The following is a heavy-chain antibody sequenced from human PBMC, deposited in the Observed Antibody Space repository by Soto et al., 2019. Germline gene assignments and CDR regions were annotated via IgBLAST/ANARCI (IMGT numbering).Heavy chain of an antibody. J-gene: IGHJ6*02. V-gene: IGHV1-69*01. CDR2: IIPIFGTA. D-gene: IGHD3-10*01. CDR1: GGTFSSYA. CDR3: ASGWVRGGLYYYYGMDV. Sequence: QVPLVQSGAEVKKPGSSVKVSCKASGGTFSSYAISWVRQAPGQGLEWMGGIIPIFGTANYAQKFQGRVTITADESTSTAYMELSSLRSEDTAVYYCASGWVRGGLYYYYGMDVWGQGTTVTVSS.